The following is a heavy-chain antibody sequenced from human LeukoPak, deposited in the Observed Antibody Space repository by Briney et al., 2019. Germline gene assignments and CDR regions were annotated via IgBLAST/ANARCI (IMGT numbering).Heavy chain of an antibody. CDR3: APIRLGELSLS. Sequence: GGSLRLSCAASGFTSSSYSMNWVRQAPGKGLEWVSSISSSSSYIYYADSVKGRFTISRDNAKNSLYLQMNSLRAEDTAVYYCAPIRLGELSLSWGQGTLVTVSS. V-gene: IGHV3-21*01. CDR1: GFTSSSYS. CDR2: ISSSSSYI. D-gene: IGHD3-16*02. J-gene: IGHJ5*02.